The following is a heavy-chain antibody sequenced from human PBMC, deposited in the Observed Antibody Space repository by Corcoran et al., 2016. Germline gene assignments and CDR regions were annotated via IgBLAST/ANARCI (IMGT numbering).Heavy chain of an antibody. J-gene: IGHJ4*02. V-gene: IGHV3-30*18. CDR3: AKVRHYYDSSGSPGDY. D-gene: IGHD3-22*01. Sequence: QVQLVESGGGVVQPGRSLRLSCAASGFTFSSYGMHWVRQAPGKGLEWVAVISYDGSNKYYADSVKGRFTISRYNSKNPLYLQMNSLRAEDTAVYYCAKVRHYYDSSGSPGDYWGQGTLVTVSS. CDR1: GFTFSSYG. CDR2: ISYDGSNK.